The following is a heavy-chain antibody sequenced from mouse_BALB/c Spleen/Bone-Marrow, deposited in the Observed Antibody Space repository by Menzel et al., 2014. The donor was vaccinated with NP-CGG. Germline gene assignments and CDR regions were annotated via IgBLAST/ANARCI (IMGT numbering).Heavy chain of an antibody. Sequence: LVKPGASVKLSCTASGFNIKDTYMHWVKQRPEQGLEWIGRIDPANGNTKYDPKFQGKATITADTSSNTAYLQLSSLTSEDTAVYYCASYRYGWYFDVWGAGTTVTVSS. V-gene: IGHV14-3*02. J-gene: IGHJ1*01. CDR3: ASYRYGWYFDV. CDR2: IDPANGNT. D-gene: IGHD2-14*01. CDR1: GFNIKDTY.